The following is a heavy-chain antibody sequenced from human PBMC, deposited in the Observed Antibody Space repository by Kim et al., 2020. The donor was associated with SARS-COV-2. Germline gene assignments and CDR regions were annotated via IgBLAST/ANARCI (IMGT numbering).Heavy chain of an antibody. CDR3: ARHNYYDSSGYPSIDY. CDR2: IYPGDSDT. D-gene: IGHD3-22*01. V-gene: IGHV5-51*01. Sequence: GASLKISCKGSGYSFTSYWIGWVRQMPGKGLEWMGIIYPGDSDTKSSPSFQGQVTIPADKSISTAYLQWSSLKASDTAMYYCARHNYYDSSGYPSIDYWGQGTLVTVSS. J-gene: IGHJ4*02. CDR1: GYSFTSYW.